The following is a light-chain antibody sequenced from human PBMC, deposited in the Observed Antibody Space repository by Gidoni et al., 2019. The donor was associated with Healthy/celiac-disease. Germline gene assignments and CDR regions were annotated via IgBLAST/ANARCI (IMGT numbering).Light chain of an antibody. CDR3: QAWDSSTANWV. J-gene: IGLJ3*02. V-gene: IGLV3-1*01. CDR1: KLGDKY. CDR2: QDS. Sequence: SYELTQPPSVSVSPGQPASITCSGDKLGDKYACWYQQKQGQSPVLVIYQDSKRPSGIPERFSGSNSGNTATLTISGTQAMDEADYYCQAWDSSTANWVFGGGTKLTVL.